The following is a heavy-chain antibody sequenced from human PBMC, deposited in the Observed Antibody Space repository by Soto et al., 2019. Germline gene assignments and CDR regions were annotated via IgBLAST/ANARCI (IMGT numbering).Heavy chain of an antibody. CDR1: GGTFSSYA. D-gene: IGHD3-22*01. CDR3: AREYSSGYSAFGY. Sequence: EASVKVSCKASGGTFSSYAISWVRQAPGQGLEWMGGIIPIFGTANYAQKFQGRVTITADESTSTAYMELSSLRSEDTAVYYCAREYSSGYSAFGYWGQGTLVTVSS. V-gene: IGHV1-69*13. J-gene: IGHJ4*02. CDR2: IIPIFGTA.